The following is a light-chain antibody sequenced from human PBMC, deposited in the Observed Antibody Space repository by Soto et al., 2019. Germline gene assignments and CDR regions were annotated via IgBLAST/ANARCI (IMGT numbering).Light chain of an antibody. CDR2: WAS. J-gene: IGKJ1*01. CDR3: MQATHWPPWT. Sequence: DIVMTQSLDSLAVSLGERATIDCKSRQSVLYSSNNKNYLAWYQQKPGQPPKALIYWASTRESGVPDRFSGSGSGTDFTLKIRRVEADDVGVYYCMQATHWPPWTVGQGTKVDIK. V-gene: IGKV4-1*01. CDR1: QSVLYSSNNKNY.